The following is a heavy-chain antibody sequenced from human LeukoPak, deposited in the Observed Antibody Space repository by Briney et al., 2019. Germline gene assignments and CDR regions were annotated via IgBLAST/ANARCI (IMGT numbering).Heavy chain of an antibody. CDR2: IYNGGST. J-gene: IGHJ4*02. D-gene: IGHD3-22*01. CDR1: GFTVSSNY. Sequence: GESLKISCAASGFTVSSNYMSWVRQAPGKGLEWVSVIYNGGSTYYADSVKGRFTISRDNSKNTLYLQMNSLRGEDTAVYYCARDSGGYSHWGQGTLVTVSS. CDR3: ARDSGGYSH. V-gene: IGHV3-53*01.